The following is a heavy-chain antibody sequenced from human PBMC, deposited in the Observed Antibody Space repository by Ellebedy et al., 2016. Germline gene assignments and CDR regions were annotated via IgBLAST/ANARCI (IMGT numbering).Heavy chain of an antibody. CDR3: AKYVTEIRSFFDY. Sequence: GGSLRLSCVVSGFSVSSNYLSWVRQAPGKGLEWVSVLYSGGTIYYADSVKGRFTISRDNSKNTLFLHMTSLRAEDSAIYFCAKYVTEIRSFFDYWGQGSLVTVSS. J-gene: IGHJ4*02. CDR1: GFSVSSNY. D-gene: IGHD2-21*02. V-gene: IGHV3-66*01. CDR2: LYSGGTI.